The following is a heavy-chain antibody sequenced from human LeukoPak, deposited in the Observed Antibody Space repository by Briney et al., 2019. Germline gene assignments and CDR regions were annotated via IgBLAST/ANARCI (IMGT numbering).Heavy chain of an antibody. D-gene: IGHD4-17*01. CDR2: IIPIFGTA. CDR1: GGTFSSYA. V-gene: IGHV1-69*13. Sequence: SVKVSCKASGGTFSSYAISWVRQAPGQGLEWMGGIIPIFGTANYAQKFQGRVTITADESTSTAYMELSSLRSEDTAVYYCARDLSDYGAFDYWGQGTLVTVSS. CDR3: ARDLSDYGAFDY. J-gene: IGHJ4*02.